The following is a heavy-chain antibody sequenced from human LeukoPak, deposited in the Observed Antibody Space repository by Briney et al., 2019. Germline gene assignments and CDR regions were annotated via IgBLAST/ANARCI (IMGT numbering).Heavy chain of an antibody. Sequence: RSGGSLRLSCAASGFTFSSYSMNWVRQAPGKGLEWVSYISSSSSTIYYADSVKGRFTISRDNAKNSLYLQMNSLRAEDTAVYYCARDLYMSSSWYYDYWGQGTLVTVSS. D-gene: IGHD6-13*01. CDR3: ARDLYMSSSWYYDY. CDR1: GFTFSSYS. J-gene: IGHJ4*02. CDR2: ISSSSSTI. V-gene: IGHV3-48*01.